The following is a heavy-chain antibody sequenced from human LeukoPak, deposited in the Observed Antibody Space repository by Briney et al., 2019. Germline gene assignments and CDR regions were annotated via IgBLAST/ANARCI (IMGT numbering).Heavy chain of an antibody. V-gene: IGHV4-59*01. J-gene: IGHJ6*02. Sequence: SETLSLTCTVSGGSLSGFYWSWIRQPPGKGLEWIGYVYYSGSTTYNPSLKSRVTISVDTSKNQFSLRLGSVTAADTAVYYCARGGGLDVWGQGATVTVSS. CDR1: GGSLSGFY. D-gene: IGHD3-16*01. CDR2: VYYSGST. CDR3: ARGGGLDV.